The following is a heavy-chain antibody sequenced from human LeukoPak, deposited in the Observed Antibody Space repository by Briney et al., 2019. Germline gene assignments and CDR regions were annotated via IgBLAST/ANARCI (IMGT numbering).Heavy chain of an antibody. D-gene: IGHD6-13*01. V-gene: IGHV3-9*01. CDR1: GFTFDDYA. CDR2: ISWNSDSI. CDR3: AKAGSIAAARGSFDY. Sequence: GGSLRLSCAASGFTFDDYAMHWVRQAPGKGLGWVSGISWNSDSIGYADSVKGRFTISRDNAKNSLYLQMNSLRAEDTALYYCAKAGSIAAARGSFDYWGQGTLVTVSS. J-gene: IGHJ4*02.